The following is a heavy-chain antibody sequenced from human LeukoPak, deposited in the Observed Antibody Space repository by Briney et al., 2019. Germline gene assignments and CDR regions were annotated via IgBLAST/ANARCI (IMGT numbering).Heavy chain of an antibody. V-gene: IGHV3-30*18. CDR3: AKDDVILGPTSFDY. J-gene: IGHJ4*02. CDR2: ISYDGGSK. Sequence: GGSLRLSCAASGFTFSFYGMHWVRQAPGKGLEWVASISYDGGSKYYADSVKGRFTISRDTSKNTLYLQVNSLRAEDTAVYYCAKDDVILGPTSFDYWGQGTLVTVSS. CDR1: GFTFSFYG. D-gene: IGHD1-26*01.